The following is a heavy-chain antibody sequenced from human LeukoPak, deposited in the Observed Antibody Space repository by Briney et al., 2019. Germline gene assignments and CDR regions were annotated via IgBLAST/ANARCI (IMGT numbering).Heavy chain of an antibody. J-gene: IGHJ6*03. CDR3: ARGSSSSRGYYYYYMDV. Sequence: SETLSLTCTVSGGSISSSSYYWGWIRQPPGKGLEWIGSIYYSGSTYYNPSPKSRVTISVDTSKNQFSLKLSSVTAADTAVYYCARGSSSSRGYYYYYMDVWGKGTTVTVSS. D-gene: IGHD6-13*01. CDR2: IYYSGST. V-gene: IGHV4-39*07. CDR1: GGSISSSSYY.